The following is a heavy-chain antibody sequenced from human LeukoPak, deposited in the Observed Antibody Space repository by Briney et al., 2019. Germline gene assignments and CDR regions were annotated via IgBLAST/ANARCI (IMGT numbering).Heavy chain of an antibody. CDR2: INSDGSST. V-gene: IGHV3-74*01. CDR3: ARNSYYYDSSGYHDAFDI. Sequence: PGGSLRLSCAASGFTFSSYWMHWVRQAPGKGLVWVLRINSDGSSTSYADSVKGRFTISRDNAKNTLYLQMNSLRAEDTAVYYCARNSYYYDSSGYHDAFDIWGQGTMVTVSS. D-gene: IGHD3-22*01. J-gene: IGHJ3*02. CDR1: GFTFSSYW.